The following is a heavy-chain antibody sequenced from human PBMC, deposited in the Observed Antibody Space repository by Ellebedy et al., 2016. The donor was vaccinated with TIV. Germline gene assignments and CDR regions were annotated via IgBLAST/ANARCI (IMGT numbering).Heavy chain of an antibody. CDR2: LSRGGSTI. V-gene: IGHV3-11*01. Sequence: GESLKISCAASGFTLSDYNMNWIRQAPGKGLEWIAYLSRGGSTINYADSVKGRFTISRDNAKNSLFLQMNSLRAEDTAIYYCARDPTTDYGDYNWFDPWGQGTLVTVST. CDR3: ARDPTTDYGDYNWFDP. J-gene: IGHJ5*02. CDR1: GFTLSDYN. D-gene: IGHD4-17*01.